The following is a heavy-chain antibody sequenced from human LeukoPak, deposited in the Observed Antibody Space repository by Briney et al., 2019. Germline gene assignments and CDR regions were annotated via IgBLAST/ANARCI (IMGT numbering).Heavy chain of an antibody. CDR1: GGSMSPYH. D-gene: IGHD6-19*01. V-gene: IGHV4-59*08. J-gene: IGHJ4*02. CDR3: ARAVSGRFDY. Sequence: SETLSLTCTVSGGSMSPYHWGWIRQPPGKGLEWTGYIYYSGSTNYNPSLKSRVTISVDTYKNQFSLKLSSVTAADTAIYYCARAVSGRFDYWGQGTLVTVSS. CDR2: IYYSGST.